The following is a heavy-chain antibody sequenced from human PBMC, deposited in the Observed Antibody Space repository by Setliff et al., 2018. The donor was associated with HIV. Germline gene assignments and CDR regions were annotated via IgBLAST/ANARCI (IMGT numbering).Heavy chain of an antibody. CDR3: VRDPGGIFDAFDV. J-gene: IGHJ3*01. Sequence: GGSLRLSCAASGFTFSNSWMTWVRQAPGKGLEWVSYINVASDAIYYADSVKGRFTISRDNAKNSLDLEMHSLTDEDTAVYYCVRDPGGIFDAFDVWGQGTMVTVSS. V-gene: IGHV3-48*02. CDR1: GFTFSNSW. CDR2: INVASDAI. D-gene: IGHD3-3*01.